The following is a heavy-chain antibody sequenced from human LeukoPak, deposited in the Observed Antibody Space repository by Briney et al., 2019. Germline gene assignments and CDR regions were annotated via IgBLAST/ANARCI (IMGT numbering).Heavy chain of an antibody. CDR2: IKKQDGDEK. CDR1: GFTFSSYS. D-gene: IGHD3-16*01. J-gene: IGHJ6*04. Sequence: GGSLRLSCAASGFTFSSYSMNWVRQAPGKGLEWVANIKKQDGDEKNYVDSVKGRFTISRDNAKNSLYLQTSSLRAEDTAVYYCASGGHLDVWGTGTTVTVSS. CDR3: ASGGHLDV. V-gene: IGHV3-7*01.